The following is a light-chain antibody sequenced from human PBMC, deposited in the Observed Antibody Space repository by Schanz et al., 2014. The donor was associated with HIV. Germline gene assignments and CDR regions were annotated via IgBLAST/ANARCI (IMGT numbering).Light chain of an antibody. J-gene: IGKJ1*01. CDR3: QQYGTSPWT. Sequence: IVLTQSPGTLSLSPGERATLSCRASQSLGSNFLAWYQQKPGQAPRLLIFGASNRATGIPDRFSGSESGTDFTLTISRLEPEDFAVYYCQQYGTSPWTFGQGTKVDIK. V-gene: IGKV3-20*01. CDR2: GAS. CDR1: QSLGSNF.